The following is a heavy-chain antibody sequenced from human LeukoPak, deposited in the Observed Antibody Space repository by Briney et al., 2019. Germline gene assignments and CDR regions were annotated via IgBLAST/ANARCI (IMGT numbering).Heavy chain of an antibody. J-gene: IGHJ4*02. Sequence: GESLKISCKASGYSFTGFWIGWVRQMPGKGLEWMGIIYPYDSETRYSPSFQGQVTISADKSISTAYLQWSSLKASDTAMYYCARLGYCSRGTCYAFDYWGQGTLVTVSS. CDR1: GYSFTGFW. CDR2: IYPYDSET. D-gene: IGHD2-2*01. V-gene: IGHV5-51*01. CDR3: ARLGYCSRGTCYAFDY.